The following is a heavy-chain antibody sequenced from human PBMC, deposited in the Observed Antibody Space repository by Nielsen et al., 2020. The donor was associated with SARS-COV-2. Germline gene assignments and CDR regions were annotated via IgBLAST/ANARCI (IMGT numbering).Heavy chain of an antibody. D-gene: IGHD2-2*02. J-gene: IGHJ4*02. CDR1: GGTFSSYT. V-gene: IGHV1-69*04. CDR3: AREMGYCSSTSCYTGFDY. Sequence: SVKVSCKASGGTFSSYTISWVRQAPGQGLEWMGRIIPILGIANYAQKFQGRVTITADKSTSTAYMELSSLRSEDTAVYYCAREMGYCSSTSCYTGFDYWGQGALVTVSS. CDR2: IIPILGIA.